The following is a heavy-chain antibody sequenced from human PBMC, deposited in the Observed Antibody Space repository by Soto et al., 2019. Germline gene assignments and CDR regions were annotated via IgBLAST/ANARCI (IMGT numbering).Heavy chain of an antibody. D-gene: IGHD3-10*01. CDR3: TTPAMVRGVTDNWFDP. CDR1: GFTFSNAW. CDR2: IKSKTDGGTT. Sequence: GGSLRLSCAASGFTFSNAWMSWVRQAPGKGLEWVGRIKSKTDGGTTDYAAPVKGRFTISRDDSKNTLYLQTNSLKTEDTAVYYCTTPAMVRGVTDNWFDPWGQGTLVTVSS. V-gene: IGHV3-15*01. J-gene: IGHJ5*02.